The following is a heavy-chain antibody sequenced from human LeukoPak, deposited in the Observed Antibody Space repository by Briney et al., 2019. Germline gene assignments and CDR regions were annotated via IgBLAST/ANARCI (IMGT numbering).Heavy chain of an antibody. CDR2: IYSGGTT. CDR1: GFTVSSNY. CDR3: ARDQYSYAHAAH. D-gene: IGHD5-18*01. V-gene: IGHV3-66*01. J-gene: IGHJ4*02. Sequence: GWSLRLSCAASGFTVSSNYMSWVRQAPGKGLAWVSVIYSGGTTYYADSVKGRFTISRDNSKNTLHLQMNSLRAEDTAVYYCARDQYSYAHAAHWGQGTLVTVSS.